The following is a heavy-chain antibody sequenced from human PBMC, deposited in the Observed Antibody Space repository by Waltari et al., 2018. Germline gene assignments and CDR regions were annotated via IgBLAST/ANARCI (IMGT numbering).Heavy chain of an antibody. V-gene: IGHV4-59*01. CDR1: GGSISSYY. J-gene: IGHJ6*03. CDR3: ARENYDFWTGSYYYYMDV. Sequence: QVQLQESGPGLVKPSETLSLTCTVSGGSISSYYWSWIRQPPGKGLEWIGYIYYSGSTNYTPSLKRRVTISVDTSKNQFSLKLSSVTAADTAVYYCARENYDFWTGSYYYYMDVWGKGTTVTISS. D-gene: IGHD3-3*01. CDR2: IYYSGST.